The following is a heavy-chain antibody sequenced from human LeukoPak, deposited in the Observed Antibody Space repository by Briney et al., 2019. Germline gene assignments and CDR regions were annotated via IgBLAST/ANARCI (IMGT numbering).Heavy chain of an antibody. V-gene: IGHV3-30*04. CDR1: GFTFSSYA. J-gene: IGHJ4*02. CDR2: ISYDGSNK. Sequence: PGGSLRLSCAASGFTFSSYAMHWVRQAPGKGLEWVAVISYDGSNKYYADSVKGRFTISRDNSKNTLYLQMNSLRAEDTAVYYCARGRYYGSGSYLDYWGQGTLVTVSS. D-gene: IGHD3-10*01. CDR3: ARGRYYGSGSYLDY.